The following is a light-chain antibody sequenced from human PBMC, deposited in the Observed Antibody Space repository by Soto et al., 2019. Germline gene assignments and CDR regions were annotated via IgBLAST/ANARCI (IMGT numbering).Light chain of an antibody. J-gene: IGKJ1*01. Sequence: EIVMTQSPATLSVSPGERATLSCRASQSVSSNLAWYQQKPSQAPRLLIYGASTKATGIPARFSGRGSGTEFTLIISSLQSEDFAVYYCQQYNNWPRSFGQGNKVEIK. CDR1: QSVSSN. CDR3: QQYNNWPRS. CDR2: GAS. V-gene: IGKV3-15*01.